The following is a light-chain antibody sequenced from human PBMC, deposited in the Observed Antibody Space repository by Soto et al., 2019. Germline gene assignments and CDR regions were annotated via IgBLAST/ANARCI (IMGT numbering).Light chain of an antibody. CDR1: QSISIY. CDR3: QQSNTSVGGGT. V-gene: IGKV1-39*01. Sequence: DIQMTQSPSSLSAFVGDRVTVTCRASQSISIYLNWYQQRPGKAPRLLIYAASNLQSGVPSRFSGSGSGTDFTLTISSLQPEDFATYYCQQSNTSVGGGTFGRGTKVETK. J-gene: IGKJ1*01. CDR2: AAS.